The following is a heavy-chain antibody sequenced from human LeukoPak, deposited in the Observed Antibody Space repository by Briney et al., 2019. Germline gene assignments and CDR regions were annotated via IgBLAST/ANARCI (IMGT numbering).Heavy chain of an antibody. D-gene: IGHD2-15*01. J-gene: IGHJ5*02. V-gene: IGHV1-2*02. CDR2: INSNSGGT. CDR1: GYSFTDYY. CDR3: VRENLLYCSGGTCYWFDP. Sequence: ASVKVFCKASGYSFTDYYMHWVRQAPGQGLEWMGWINSNSGGTTYAQKFQGRVTMTRDTSIGTAYMELSSLRSDDTAVYFCVRENLLYCSGGTCYWFDPWGQGSRVTVSS.